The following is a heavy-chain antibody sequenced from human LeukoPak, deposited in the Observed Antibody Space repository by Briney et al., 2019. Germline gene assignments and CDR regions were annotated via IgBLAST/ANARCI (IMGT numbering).Heavy chain of an antibody. CDR1: GFTFSSYS. CDR2: ISSSSSYI. J-gene: IGHJ4*02. CDR3: ARDQGMATVH. V-gene: IGHV3-21*01. D-gene: IGHD5-24*01. Sequence: GSLRLSCAASGFTFSSYSMNWVRQAPGKGLEWVSSISSSSSYIYYADSVKGRFTISRDNAKNSLYMKMNRLRAEDTAVYYCARDQGMATVHWGQGTLVTVSS.